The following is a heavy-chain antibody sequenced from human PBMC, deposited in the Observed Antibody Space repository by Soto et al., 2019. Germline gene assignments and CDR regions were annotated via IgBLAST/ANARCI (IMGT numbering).Heavy chain of an antibody. CDR1: GFTFGDYA. CDR3: TTGYDFWTTPLDY. Sequence: GGSLRLSCTASGFTFGDYAMSWFRQAPGKGLEWVGFIRSKAYGGTTEYAASVKGRFTISRDDSKNTLYLQMNSLKTEDTAVYYCTTGYDFWTTPLDYWGQGTLVTVSS. V-gene: IGHV3-49*03. J-gene: IGHJ4*02. D-gene: IGHD3-3*01. CDR2: IRSKAYGGTT.